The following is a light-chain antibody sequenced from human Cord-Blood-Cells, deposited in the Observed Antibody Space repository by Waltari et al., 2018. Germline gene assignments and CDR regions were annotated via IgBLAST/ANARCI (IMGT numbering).Light chain of an antibody. Sequence: QSALTQPAPVSGPPGQSITIYSTGTSSDVGGYNYVPWYQQQHGNAPKLMIYEVSNRPSGVSNRFSGSKSGNTASLTISGLQADDEADYYCSSYTSSSTPRVFGGGTKLTVL. CDR1: SSDVGGYNY. V-gene: IGLV2-14*01. J-gene: IGLJ2*01. CDR3: SSYTSSSTPRV. CDR2: EVS.